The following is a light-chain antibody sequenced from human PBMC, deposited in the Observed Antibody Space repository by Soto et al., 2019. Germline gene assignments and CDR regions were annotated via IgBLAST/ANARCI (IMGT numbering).Light chain of an antibody. CDR2: DVT. Sequence: QSALTQPRSVSGSPGQSVTICCTGTSSDVGSYNYVSWYQQHPGKAPKLMIYDVTKRPSGVPDRFSGSKSGNTASLTISGLQAEDVADYSCYSYACRDTYLVFGGGTKLTVL. V-gene: IGLV2-11*01. J-gene: IGLJ2*01. CDR1: SSDVGSYNY. CDR3: YSYACRDTYLV.